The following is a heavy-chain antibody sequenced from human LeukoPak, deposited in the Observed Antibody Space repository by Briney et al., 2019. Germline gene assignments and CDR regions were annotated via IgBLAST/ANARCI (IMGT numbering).Heavy chain of an antibody. V-gene: IGHV3-48*03. CDR2: ISSSGSTI. CDR1: GFTFSSYE. D-gene: IGHD3-22*01. CDR3: ARAPSRVYYYDSSALFDY. J-gene: IGHJ4*02. Sequence: PGGSLRLSCTASGFTFSSYEMNWVRQAPGKGLEWVSHISSSGSTIYYADSVKGRFTISRDNAKNSLYLQMNSLRAEDTAVYYCARAPSRVYYYDSSALFDYWGQGTLVTVSS.